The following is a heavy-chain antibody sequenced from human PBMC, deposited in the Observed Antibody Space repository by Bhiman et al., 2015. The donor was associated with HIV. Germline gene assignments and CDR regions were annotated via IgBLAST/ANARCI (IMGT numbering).Heavy chain of an antibody. D-gene: IGHD3-10*01. V-gene: IGHV3-23*04. J-gene: IGHJ4*02. CDR1: GFTFDDYG. CDR3: VKGSGSFPRGNSFDY. CDR2: ISGSGIST. Sequence: EVQLVESGGGVVRPGGSLRLSCAASGFTFDDYGMSWVRQAPGKGLEWVSLISGSGISTHYRGSVKGRFSISRDNSKNTLYLQMRSLSGEDTAVYYCVKGSGSFPRGNSFDYWGQGTVVTGLL.